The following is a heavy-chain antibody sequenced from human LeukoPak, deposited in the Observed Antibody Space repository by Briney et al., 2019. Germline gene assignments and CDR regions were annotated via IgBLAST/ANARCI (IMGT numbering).Heavy chain of an antibody. CDR1: GFTFSGYS. J-gene: IGHJ4*02. CDR3: ARDAPDGTNFDY. V-gene: IGHV3-21*01. D-gene: IGHD2-2*01. CDR2: ISSSSSYI. Sequence: GRSLRLSCTTSGFTFSGYSIHWVRQAPGKGLEWVSSISSSSSYIYYADSVKGRFTISRDNAKNSLYLQMNSLRAEDTAVYYCARDAPDGTNFDYWGQGTLVTVSS.